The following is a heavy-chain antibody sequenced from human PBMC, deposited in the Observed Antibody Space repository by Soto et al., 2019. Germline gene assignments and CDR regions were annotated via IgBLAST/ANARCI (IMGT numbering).Heavy chain of an antibody. CDR3: TRGGPFFARNYFDC. J-gene: IGHJ4*02. V-gene: IGHV1-18*01. CDR2: ISNYNGDT. CDR1: GYTFTSYG. Sequence: QVQLVQSGAEVKKPGASVKVSCKASGYTFTSYGISWVRQAPGQGLEWMGWISNYNGDTNYAQKLQGRVTMTTDTPTSTAYMELRSLKSDDTALYYCTRGGPFFARNYFDCWGQGTLVNVSS.